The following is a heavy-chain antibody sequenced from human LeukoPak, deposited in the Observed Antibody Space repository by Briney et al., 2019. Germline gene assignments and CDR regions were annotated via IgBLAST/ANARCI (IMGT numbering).Heavy chain of an antibody. V-gene: IGHV3-23*01. CDR1: GFTFISYA. D-gene: IGHD2-21*01. CDR3: ASPPASILGCFGP. CDR2: ISISGGST. J-gene: IGHJ5*02. Sequence: GGSLRPSCAASGFTFISYAMSWVRQAPGKGLEWVSPISISGGSTYYADSVKGRFTVSRDNSKNMMSLQMTSLRAEDRSVYYSASPPASILGCFGPWGQGTLVTVSS.